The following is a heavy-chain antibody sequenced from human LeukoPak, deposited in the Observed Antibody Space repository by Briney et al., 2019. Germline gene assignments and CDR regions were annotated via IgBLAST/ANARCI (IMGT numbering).Heavy chain of an antibody. J-gene: IGHJ3*02. D-gene: IGHD3-22*01. V-gene: IGHV4-61*02. Sequence: SETLSLTCTVSGGSINSSSYYWSWIRQPAGKGLEWIGRIYTSGSTNYNPSLKSRVTISVDTSKNQFSLKLSSVTAADTAVYYCARRGRITMIVVVISNAFDIWGQGTMVTVSS. CDR2: IYTSGST. CDR3: ARRGRITMIVVVISNAFDI. CDR1: GGSINSSSYY.